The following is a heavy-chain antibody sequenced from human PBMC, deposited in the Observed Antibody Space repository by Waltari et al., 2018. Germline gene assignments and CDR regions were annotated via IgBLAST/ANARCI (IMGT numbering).Heavy chain of an antibody. J-gene: IGHJ4*02. CDR1: GFSFSGYW. CDR2: IKPDGSCK. Sequence: EVQLVESGGGLVQPGGSLRLSCAAPGFSFSGYWMNWIRQVPGEGREWLANIKPDGSCKYYVDSVKGRFTISRDNAKNSLYLQMNSLRAEATALYYCARDRTAQGWGQGTLVTVSS. V-gene: IGHV3-7*03. D-gene: IGHD2-21*02. CDR3: ARDRTAQG.